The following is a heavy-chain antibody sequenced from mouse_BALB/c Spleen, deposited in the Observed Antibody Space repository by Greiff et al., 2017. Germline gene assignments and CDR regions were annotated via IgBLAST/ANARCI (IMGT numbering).Heavy chain of an antibody. Sequence: DVMLVESGGHLVKPGGSLKLSCAASGFTFSSYGMSWVRQTPDTRLEWVATISSGGSYTYYPDSVKGRFTISRDNAKNTLYLQMSSLKSEDTAMYYCARLGRRNYAMDYWGQGTSVTVSS. J-gene: IGHJ4*01. D-gene: IGHD4-1*01. V-gene: IGHV5-6*02. CDR3: ARLGRRNYAMDY. CDR2: ISSGGSYT. CDR1: GFTFSSYG.